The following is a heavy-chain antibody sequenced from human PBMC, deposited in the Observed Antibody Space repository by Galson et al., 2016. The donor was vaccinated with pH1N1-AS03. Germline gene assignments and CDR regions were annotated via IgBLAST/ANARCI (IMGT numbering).Heavy chain of an antibody. J-gene: IGHJ4*02. D-gene: IGHD6-19*01. CDR1: GLSVAKNY. V-gene: IGHV3-53*01. Sequence: SLRLSCAVSGLSVAKNYMSWVRQAPGKGLEWVSSIYTGGDTFYTDSVRGRFTVSRDASKNTLYLQMNSLRAADTAMYYCARVVSSTYSDGWYPFDYWGQGTLVTVSS. CDR2: IYTGGDT. CDR3: ARVVSSTYSDGWYPFDY.